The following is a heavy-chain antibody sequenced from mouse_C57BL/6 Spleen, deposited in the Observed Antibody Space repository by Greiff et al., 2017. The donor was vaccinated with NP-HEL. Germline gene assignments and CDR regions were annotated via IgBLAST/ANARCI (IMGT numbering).Heavy chain of an antibody. CDR3: AGGSGYYFYY. CDR1: GYTFTSYW. D-gene: IGHD3-2*02. Sequence: QVQLQQPGAELVRPGSSVKLSCKASGYTFTSYWMDWVKQRPGQGLEWIGNIYPSDSETHYNQKFKDKATLTVDKSSSTAYMQLSSLTSEDSAVYYCAGGSGYYFYYWGQGTTLTVSS. CDR2: IYPSDSET. V-gene: IGHV1-61*01. J-gene: IGHJ2*01.